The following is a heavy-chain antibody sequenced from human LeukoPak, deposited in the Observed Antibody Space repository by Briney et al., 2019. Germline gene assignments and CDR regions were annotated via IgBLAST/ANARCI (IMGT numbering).Heavy chain of an antibody. V-gene: IGHV4-4*07. CDR2: IYSSGSN. CDR3: AKTRGRGQVDPGTSGYINY. Sequence: SETLSLTCTVSGGSISGYSWSWIRQPAGKGLEWIGRIYSSGSNNYNPSLKSRVTMSLDTSKNHLSLNLSSVTAADTAVYYCAKTRGRGQVDPGTSGYINYWGQGTLVSVSS. D-gene: IGHD3-22*01. CDR1: GGSISGYS. J-gene: IGHJ4*02.